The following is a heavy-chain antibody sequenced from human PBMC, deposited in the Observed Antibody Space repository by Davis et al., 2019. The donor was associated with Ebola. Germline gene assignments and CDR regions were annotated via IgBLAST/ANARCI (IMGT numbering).Heavy chain of an antibody. CDR3: ARDGGVGL. Sequence: GESLKISCAASGFTFSNYAMSWVRQSPGKGLDWVSIITSGGSTYYADSVKGRFAISRDSSNNTVYLQMNSLRPEDSAVYYCARDGGVGLWGQGTLVTVSS. J-gene: IGHJ4*02. CDR1: GFTFSNYA. V-gene: IGHV3-53*01. D-gene: IGHD2-8*02. CDR2: ITSGGST.